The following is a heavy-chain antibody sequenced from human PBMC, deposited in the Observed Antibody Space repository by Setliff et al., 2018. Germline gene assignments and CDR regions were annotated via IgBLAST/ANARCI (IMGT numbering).Heavy chain of an antibody. V-gene: IGHV4-4*07. CDR3: AREQWLDPPGYYYMDV. CDR2: IYIGGSA. CDR1: GGSISSYY. Sequence: SETLSLTCTVSGGSISSYYWSWIRQPAGKRLEWIGHIYIGGSANYNPSLKRRVTMSIDTSKNQFSLKLNSVTAADMAVYYCAREQWLDPPGYYYMDVWAKGTTVTVSS. D-gene: IGHD6-19*01. J-gene: IGHJ6*03.